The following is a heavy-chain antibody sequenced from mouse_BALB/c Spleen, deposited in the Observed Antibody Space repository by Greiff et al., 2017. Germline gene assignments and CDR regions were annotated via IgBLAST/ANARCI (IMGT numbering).Heavy chain of an antibody. CDR1: GFNIKDYY. CDR3: ARGDYDPAWFAY. V-gene: IGHV14-1*02. CDR2: IDPENGNT. Sequence: VQLKQSGAELVRPGALVKLSCKASGFNIKDYYMHWVKQRPEQGLEWIGWIDPENGNTIYDPKFQGKASITADTSSNTAYLQLSSLTSEDTAVYYCARGDYDPAWFAYWGQGTLVTVSA. D-gene: IGHD2-4*01. J-gene: IGHJ3*01.